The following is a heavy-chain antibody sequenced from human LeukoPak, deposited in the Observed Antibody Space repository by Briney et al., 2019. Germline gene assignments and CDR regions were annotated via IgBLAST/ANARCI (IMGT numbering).Heavy chain of an antibody. CDR1: GYTFTSYA. J-gene: IGHJ6*02. V-gene: IGHV1-3*01. CDR3: ARDRGYDFWSGYSTRGYYGMDV. CDR2: INAGNGNT. Sequence: ASVKVSCKASGYTFTSYAMHWVRQAPGQRLEWMGWINAGNGNTKYSQKFQGRVTITRDTSASTVYMELSSLRSEDTAVYYCARDRGYDFWSGYSTRGYYGMDVWGQGTTVTVSS. D-gene: IGHD3-3*01.